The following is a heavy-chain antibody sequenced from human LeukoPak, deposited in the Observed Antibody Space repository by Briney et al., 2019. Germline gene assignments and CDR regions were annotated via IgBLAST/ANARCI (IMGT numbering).Heavy chain of an antibody. CDR1: GFTFSSYS. Sequence: GGSLRLSCAASGFTFSSYSMNWVRQAPGKGLEWVSSISSSSSYIYYADSVKGRFTISRDNAKNSLYLQMNSLRAEDTAVYYCARPDGSGSYHSPFDYWGQGTLVTVSS. J-gene: IGHJ4*02. CDR2: ISSSSSYI. V-gene: IGHV3-21*01. D-gene: IGHD3-10*01. CDR3: ARPDGSGSYHSPFDY.